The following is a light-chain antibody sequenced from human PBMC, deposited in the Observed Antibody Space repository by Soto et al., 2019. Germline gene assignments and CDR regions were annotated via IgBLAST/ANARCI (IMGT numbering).Light chain of an antibody. V-gene: IGKV1-5*03. CDR3: HQSCN. CDR2: KAS. CDR1: QSISSW. Sequence: DIQMTQSPSTLSASVGDRVTITCRASQSISSWLAWSQQKPGKATKLLIYKASSLESGVPPRLRGSGSGTAFTLTIISLLPDDFATYYCHQSCNFGLGTKVDIK. J-gene: IGKJ3*01.